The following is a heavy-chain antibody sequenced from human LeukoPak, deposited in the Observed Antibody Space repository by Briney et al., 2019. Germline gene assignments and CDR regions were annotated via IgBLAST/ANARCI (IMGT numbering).Heavy chain of an antibody. CDR3: ARDAYKYDSSGYYRFDY. J-gene: IGHJ4*02. CDR2: IYTTGST. Sequence: SETLSLTCTVSGVSISSYYWSWIRQPAGKGLEWIGLIYTTGSTNYNPSLKSRVTMSVDTSKNQFSLKLSSVTAADTAVYYCARDAYKYDSSGYYRFDYWGQGTLVTVSS. CDR1: GVSISSYY. V-gene: IGHV4-4*07. D-gene: IGHD3-22*01.